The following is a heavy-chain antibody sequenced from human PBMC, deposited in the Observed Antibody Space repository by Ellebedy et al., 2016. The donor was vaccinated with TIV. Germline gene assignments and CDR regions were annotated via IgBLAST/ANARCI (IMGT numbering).Heavy chain of an antibody. CDR3: ARDTLWFGELGYGMDV. D-gene: IGHD3-10*01. J-gene: IGHJ6*02. V-gene: IGHV1-2*02. CDR1: GYTFTGYY. CDR2: INPNSGGT. Sequence: ASVKVSCKASGYTFTGYYMHWVRQAPGQGLEWMGWINPNSGGTNYAQKFQGRVTMTRDTSISTAYMELSRLRSDDTAVYYCARDTLWFGELGYGMDVWGQGTTVTVSS.